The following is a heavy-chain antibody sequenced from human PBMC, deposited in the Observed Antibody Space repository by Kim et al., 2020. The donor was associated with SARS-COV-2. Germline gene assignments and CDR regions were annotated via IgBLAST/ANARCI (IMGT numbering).Heavy chain of an antibody. D-gene: IGHD5-12*01. Sequence: GGSLRLSCAASGFSFSTYTMSWVRQAPGKGLEWVSAITGSGGSTYFADSVKGRFSVSRDNSKNTLYLQMNSLTSEDTAIYYCARKAGKWLQLYLFDHWG. CDR3: ARKAGKWLQLYLFDH. CDR1: GFSFSTYT. J-gene: IGHJ2*01. CDR2: ITGSGGST. V-gene: IGHV3-23*01.